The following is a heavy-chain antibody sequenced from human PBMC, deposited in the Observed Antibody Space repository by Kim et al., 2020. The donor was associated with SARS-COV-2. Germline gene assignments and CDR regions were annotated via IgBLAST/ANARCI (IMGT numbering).Heavy chain of an antibody. CDR2: ISSSSSYI. V-gene: IGHV3-21*01. J-gene: IGHJ6*03. Sequence: GGSLRLSCAASGFTFSSYSMNWVRQAPGKGLEWVSSISSSSSYIYYADSVKGRFTISRDNTKNSLYLQMNSLRAEDTAVYYCARELELPYYMDVWGKGTTVTVSS. CDR1: GFTFSSYS. CDR3: ARELELPYYMDV. D-gene: IGHD1-7*01.